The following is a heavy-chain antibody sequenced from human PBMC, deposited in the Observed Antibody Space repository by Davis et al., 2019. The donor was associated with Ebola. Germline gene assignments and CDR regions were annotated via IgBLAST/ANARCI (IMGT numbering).Heavy chain of an antibody. CDR3: AIGGYYGEAY. J-gene: IGHJ4*02. CDR1: GFIFSNYY. CDR2: ISVGSNTI. V-gene: IGHV3-48*04. D-gene: IGHD3-22*01. Sequence: PGGSLRLSCEASGFIFSNYYMSWVRQRPGKGPEWVAYISVGSNTILYADSVNGRFTISRDNAKNSLYLQMDSLRGDDTAVYYCAIGGYYGEAYWGQGTLVTVSA.